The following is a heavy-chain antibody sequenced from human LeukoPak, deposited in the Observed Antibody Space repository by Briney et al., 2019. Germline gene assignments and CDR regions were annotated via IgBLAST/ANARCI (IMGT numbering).Heavy chain of an antibody. V-gene: IGHV3-33*01. CDR1: GFTFSSYG. D-gene: IGHD1-26*01. CDR2: IWYDGSNK. CDR3: ASVGATNPFDY. J-gene: IGHJ4*02. Sequence: PGGSLRLSWAASGFTFSSYGMHWVRQAPGKGLGWVAVIWYDGSNKYYADSVKGRFTISRDNSKNTLYLQMNSLRAEDTAVYYCASVGATNPFDYWGQGTLVTVSS.